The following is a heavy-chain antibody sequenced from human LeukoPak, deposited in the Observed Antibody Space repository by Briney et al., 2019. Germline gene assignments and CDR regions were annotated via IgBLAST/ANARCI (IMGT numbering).Heavy chain of an antibody. CDR3: ARAMYDFWSGYYGRGTNWFDP. CDR1: GGSISSGDYY. J-gene: IGHJ5*02. D-gene: IGHD3-3*01. V-gene: IGHV4-30-4*08. Sequence: PSQTLSLTCTVSGGSISSGDYYWSWIRQPPGKGLEWIGYIYYSGSTYSNPSLKSRVTISVDTSKNQFSLKLSSVTAADTAVYYCARAMYDFWSGYYGRGTNWFDPWGQGTLVTVSS. CDR2: IYYSGST.